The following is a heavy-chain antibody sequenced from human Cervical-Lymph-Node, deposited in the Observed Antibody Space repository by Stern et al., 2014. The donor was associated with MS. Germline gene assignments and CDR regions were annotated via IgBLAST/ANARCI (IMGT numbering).Heavy chain of an antibody. V-gene: IGHV5-51*03. J-gene: IGHJ4*02. CDR1: GYLFDDYW. D-gene: IGHD5-12*01. Sequence: VQLVESGAEVKKPGESLKISCEASGYLFDDYWIGWVRQMSGRGLELVAIIFPRDSNTRYSPSVQGQVTISADKSISPAYLQWSSRKASDPAIYYCARSPATPSGYDRFDYWGQGALVTVSS. CDR2: IFPRDSNT. CDR3: ARSPATPSGYDRFDY.